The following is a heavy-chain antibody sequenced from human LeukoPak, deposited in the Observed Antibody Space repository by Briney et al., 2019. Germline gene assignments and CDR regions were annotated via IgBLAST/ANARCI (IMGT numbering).Heavy chain of an antibody. CDR3: TRGKQWLPSRIHVYDYYMDV. CDR1: GGAFRSYY. D-gene: IGHD6-19*01. J-gene: IGHJ6*03. CDR2: IPHSGST. Sequence: LETLSLTCAVYGGAFRSYYWSWIRQPPGKGLEWIGDIPHSGSTNYNPSLKSRVTISLDTSKNQFSLKLSSVTAADTAVYYCTRGKQWLPSRIHVYDYYMDVWGKGTTVTVSS. V-gene: IGHV4-34*01.